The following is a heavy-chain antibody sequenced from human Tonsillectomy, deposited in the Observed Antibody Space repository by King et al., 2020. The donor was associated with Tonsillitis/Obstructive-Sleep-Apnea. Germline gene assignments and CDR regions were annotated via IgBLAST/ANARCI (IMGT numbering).Heavy chain of an antibody. V-gene: IGHV3-9*01. Sequence: EQLVQSGGGLVQPGGSLRLACVASDFTFEHFAMHWVRQVPGKGLEWVSGISWNSGTLVYADSVKGRFSISRDNARKSLYLQMNSLRPEDTALYYCVKGGLFGGVRPQWDYFDTWGQGTQVTVSS. J-gene: IGHJ5*02. CDR3: VKGGLFGGVRPQWDYFDT. CDR1: DFTFEHFA. CDR2: ISWNSGTL. D-gene: IGHD3-16*01.